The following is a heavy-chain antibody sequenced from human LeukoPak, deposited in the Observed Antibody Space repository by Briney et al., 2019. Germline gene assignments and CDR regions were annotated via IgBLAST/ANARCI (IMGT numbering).Heavy chain of an antibody. V-gene: IGHV1-69*13. CDR3: ARGLTTVVSTYAYYYYYMDV. Sequence: GASVKVSCKASGGTFSSYAISWVRQAPGQGLEWMGGIIPIFGTANYAQKFQGRVTITADESTSTAYMELSSLRSEDTAVYYCARGLTTVVSTYAYYYYYMDVWGKGTTVTVSS. J-gene: IGHJ6*03. CDR1: GGTFSSYA. CDR2: IIPIFGTA. D-gene: IGHD4-23*01.